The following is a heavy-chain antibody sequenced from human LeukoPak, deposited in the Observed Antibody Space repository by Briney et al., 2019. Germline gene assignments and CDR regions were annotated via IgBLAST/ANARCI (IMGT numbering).Heavy chain of an antibody. D-gene: IGHD6-19*01. J-gene: IGHJ6*03. Sequence: KTSETLSLTCAVYGGSFSGYYWSWIRQPPGKGLEWIGEINHSGSTNYNPSLKSRVTISVDTSKNQFSLKLSSVTAADTAVYYCAREPHIAVAEYYYYYYMDVWGKGTTVTVSS. V-gene: IGHV4-34*01. CDR3: AREPHIAVAEYYYYYYMDV. CDR2: INHSGST. CDR1: GGSFSGYY.